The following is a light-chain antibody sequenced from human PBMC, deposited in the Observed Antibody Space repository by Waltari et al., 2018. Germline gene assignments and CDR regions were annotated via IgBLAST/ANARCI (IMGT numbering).Light chain of an antibody. V-gene: IGLV1-40*01. CDR2: GNN. CDR1: SSNIGAGYD. J-gene: IGLJ2*01. Sequence: QSVLTQPPSVSGAPGQWVTISCTGSSSNIGAGYDVHWYQQLPGTAPKLLIYGNNNRPSGVPGRFSGSNAGTSASLASTGLQAEDEADYYCQSYDRSLSGSIFGGGTKLTVL. CDR3: QSYDRSLSGSI.